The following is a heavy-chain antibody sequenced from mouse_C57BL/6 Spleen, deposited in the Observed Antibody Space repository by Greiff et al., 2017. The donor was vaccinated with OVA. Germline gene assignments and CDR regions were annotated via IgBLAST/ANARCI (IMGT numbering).Heavy chain of an antibody. V-gene: IGHV1-15*01. CDR3: TRGYGNPAWFAY. Sequence: VQLQQSGAELVRPGASVTLFCKASGYTFTDYEMHWVKQTPVHGLEWIGAIDPETGGTAYNQKFKGKAILTADKSSSTAYMELRSLTSEDSAVYYCTRGYGNPAWFAYWGQGTLVTVSA. D-gene: IGHD2-10*02. CDR2: IDPETGGT. J-gene: IGHJ3*01. CDR1: GYTFTDYE.